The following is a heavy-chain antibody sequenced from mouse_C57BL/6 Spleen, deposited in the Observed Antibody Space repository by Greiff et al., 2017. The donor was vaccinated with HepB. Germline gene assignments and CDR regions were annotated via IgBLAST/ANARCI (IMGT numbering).Heavy chain of an antibody. D-gene: IGHD2-3*01. CDR2: ISDGGSYT. CDR3: ARWDGYHGNAMDY. Sequence: DVMLVESGGGLVKPGGSLKLSCAASGFTFSSYAMSWVRQTPEKRLEWVATISDGGSYTYYPDNVKGRFTISRDNAKNNLYLQMSHLKSEDTAMYYCARWDGYHGNAMDYWGQGTSVTVSS. V-gene: IGHV5-4*03. J-gene: IGHJ4*01. CDR1: GFTFSSYA.